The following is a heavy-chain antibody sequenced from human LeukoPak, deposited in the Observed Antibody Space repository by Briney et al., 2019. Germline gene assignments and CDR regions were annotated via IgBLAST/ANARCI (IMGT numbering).Heavy chain of an antibody. V-gene: IGHV1-18*01. D-gene: IGHD3-22*01. J-gene: IGHJ5*02. CDR1: GYMFTRYG. Sequence: ASVKVSCKASGYMFTRYGINWVRQAPGQGLEWMGWISGYNGHTNYTQRLQGRVTMTTDTSTSTVYMELRSLRSDDTAVYYCARKVPNDSSGYYYRGQFDPWGQGTLVTVSS. CDR2: ISGYNGHT. CDR3: ARKVPNDSSGYYYRGQFDP.